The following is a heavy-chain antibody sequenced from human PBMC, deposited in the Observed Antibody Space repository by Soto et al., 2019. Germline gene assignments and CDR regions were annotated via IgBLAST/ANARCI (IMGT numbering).Heavy chain of an antibody. CDR2: ISPTSADT. V-gene: IGHV3-11*06. Sequence: GGSLRLSCAASGFTFSGYYMSWIRQTPGKGLEWLSYISPTSADTGYADSVKGRFTISRDNTDRSLYLQMNGLRVEDTAVYYCTRYTRVPDHWGQGTLVTVSS. CDR1: GFTFSGYY. CDR3: TRYTRVPDH. D-gene: IGHD1-1*01. J-gene: IGHJ5*02.